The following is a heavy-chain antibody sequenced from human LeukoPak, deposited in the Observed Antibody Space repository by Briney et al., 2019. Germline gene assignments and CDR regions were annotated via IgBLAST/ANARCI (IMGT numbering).Heavy chain of an antibody. CDR3: AREVAAARFDY. J-gene: IGHJ4*02. Sequence: ASVKVSCKASGGTFSSYAISWVRQAPGQGLEWMGRIIPIFGTANYAQKFQGRVTITTDESTSTAYVELGSLRSEDTAVYYCAREVAAARFDYWGQGTLVTVSS. D-gene: IGHD6-13*01. V-gene: IGHV1-69*05. CDR1: GGTFSSYA. CDR2: IIPIFGTA.